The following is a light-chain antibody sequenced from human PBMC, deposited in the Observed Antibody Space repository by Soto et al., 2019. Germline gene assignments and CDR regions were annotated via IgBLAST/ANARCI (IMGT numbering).Light chain of an antibody. CDR2: GAS. Sequence: EIVTTQSQATLSVSPGKRATLSCRASQSVCSNLGCYQHEPGQAPRLLIFGASSRATGFSAGFSGSGAGTEFPPAISSLQSEDFAVYYCQQFNNWPRTFGQGTKVDI. J-gene: IGKJ1*01. CDR1: QSVCSN. CDR3: QQFNNWPRT. V-gene: IGKV3-15*01.